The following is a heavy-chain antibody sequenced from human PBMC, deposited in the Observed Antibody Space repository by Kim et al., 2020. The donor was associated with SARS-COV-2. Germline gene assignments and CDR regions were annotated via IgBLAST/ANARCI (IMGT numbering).Heavy chain of an antibody. V-gene: IGHV3-43*02. CDR3: AKDSFYCSSTSCMDPLDY. CDR2: ISGDGGST. J-gene: IGHJ4*02. Sequence: GGSLRLSCAASGFTFDDYAMHWVRQAPGKGLEWVSLISGDGGSTYYADSVKGRFTISRDNSKNSLYLQMNSLRTEDTALYYCAKDSFYCSSTSCMDPLDYWGQGTLVTVSS. D-gene: IGHD2-2*01. CDR1: GFTFDDYA.